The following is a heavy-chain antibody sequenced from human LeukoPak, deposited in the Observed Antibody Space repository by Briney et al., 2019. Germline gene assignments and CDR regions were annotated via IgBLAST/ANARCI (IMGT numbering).Heavy chain of an antibody. V-gene: IGHV1-18*01. CDR2: ISAYNGNT. J-gene: IGHJ4*02. D-gene: IGHD3-22*01. CDR1: GYTFTSYG. CDR3: ARDETVSGYQPFDY. Sequence: ASVKVSCKASGYTFTSYGISWVRQAPGQGLEWMGWISAYNGNTNYAQKLQGRVTMTTDTSTSTAYMELRSLRSDDTAVYYCARDETVSGYQPFDYWGQGTLVTVSS.